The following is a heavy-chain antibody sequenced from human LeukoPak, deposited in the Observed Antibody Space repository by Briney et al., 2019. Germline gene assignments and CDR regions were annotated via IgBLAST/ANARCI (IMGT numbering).Heavy chain of an antibody. V-gene: IGHV3-7*01. Sequence: HPGGSLRLSCAASRFTFSSYWMSSVCQAPGKGLERVANIKQDGSEKYYVDSVKGRFTISRDNAKNSLYLQMNSLRAEDTAVYYCARVGAVAWNFDYWGQGTLVTVSS. CDR1: RFTFSSYW. CDR3: ARVGAVAWNFDY. J-gene: IGHJ4*02. D-gene: IGHD6-19*01. CDR2: IKQDGSEK.